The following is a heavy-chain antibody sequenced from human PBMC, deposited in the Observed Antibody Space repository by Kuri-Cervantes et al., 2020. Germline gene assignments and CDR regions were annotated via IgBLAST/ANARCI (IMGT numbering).Heavy chain of an antibody. J-gene: IGHJ5*02. CDR2: IYHSGST. CDR1: GYSISSGYH. D-gene: IGHD3-22*01. Sequence: SETLSLTCAVSGYSISSGYHWGWIRQPPGKGLEWIGSIYHSGSTYYNPSLKSRVTISVDTSKNQFSLKLSSVTAADTAVYYCARISSGYYYLSSPPHWFDPWGQGTLVTVSS. CDR3: ARISSGYYYLSSPPHWFDP. V-gene: IGHV4-38-2*01.